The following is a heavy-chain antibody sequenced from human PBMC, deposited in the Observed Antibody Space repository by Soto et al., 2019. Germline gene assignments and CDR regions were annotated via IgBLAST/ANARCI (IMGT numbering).Heavy chain of an antibody. CDR3: ARDRIAAAGTQLRY. J-gene: IGHJ4*02. CDR2: ISYDGSNK. CDR1: GFTFSSYA. V-gene: IGHV3-30-3*01. D-gene: IGHD6-13*01. Sequence: GGSLRLSCAASGFTFSSYAMHWVRQAPGKGLEWVAVISYDGSNKYYADSVKGRFTISRDNSKNTLYLQMNSLRAEDTAVYYCARDRIAAAGTQLRYWGQGTLVTFSS.